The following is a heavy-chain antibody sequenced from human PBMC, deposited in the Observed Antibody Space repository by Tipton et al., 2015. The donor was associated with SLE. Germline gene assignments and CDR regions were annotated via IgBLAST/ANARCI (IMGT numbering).Heavy chain of an antibody. V-gene: IGHV3-30*04. Sequence: RSLRLSCAASGFTFSSYAMHWVRQAPGKGLEWVAVISYDGSNKYYADSVKGRFTISRDNSKNTLYLQMNSLRAEDTAVYYCARDKGGNIVGALFDYWGQGTLVTVSS. CDR2: ISYDGSNK. J-gene: IGHJ4*02. D-gene: IGHD1-26*01. CDR1: GFTFSSYA. CDR3: ARDKGGNIVGALFDY.